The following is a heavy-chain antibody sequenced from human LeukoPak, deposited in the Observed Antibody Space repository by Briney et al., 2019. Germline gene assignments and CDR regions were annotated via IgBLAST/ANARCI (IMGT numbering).Heavy chain of an antibody. V-gene: IGHV3-23*01. CDR3: AELGITMIGGV. Sequence: GGSLKLSCAASGFTFSSYDMSWVRQAPGKGLDWVSSISGSSGHTFYADSVKGRFTISRDNAKNSLYLQMNSLRAEDTAVYYCAELGITMIGGVWGKGTTVTISS. CDR2: ISGSSGHT. D-gene: IGHD3-10*02. J-gene: IGHJ6*04. CDR1: GFTFSSYD.